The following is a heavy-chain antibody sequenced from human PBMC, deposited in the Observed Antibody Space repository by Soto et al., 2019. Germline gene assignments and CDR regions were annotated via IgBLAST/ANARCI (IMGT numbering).Heavy chain of an antibody. D-gene: IGHD3-10*01. CDR2: ISYDGSNK. CDR1: GFTFSSYA. V-gene: IGHV3-30-3*01. CDR3: ASGFRSGSPLPIDY. Sequence: GGSLRLSCAASGFTFSSYAMHWVRQAPGKGLEWVAVISYDGSNKYYADSVKGRFTISRDNSKNTLYLQMNSLRAEDTAVYYCASGFRSGSPLPIDYWGQGTLVTVSS. J-gene: IGHJ4*02.